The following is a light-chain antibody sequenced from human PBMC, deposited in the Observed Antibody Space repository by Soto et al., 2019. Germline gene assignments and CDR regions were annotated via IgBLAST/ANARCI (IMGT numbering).Light chain of an antibody. Sequence: EIVMTQSPATLSVSPGERATLSCRASQSVSSNLAWYQQKPGQAPRLLIYSASTRATGIPARFSGSGSGTEFILTISSLQSEDFAIYFCQQYNNWPPDRTFGQGTKVEIK. J-gene: IGKJ1*01. CDR2: SAS. CDR3: QQYNNWPPDRT. V-gene: IGKV3-15*01. CDR1: QSVSSN.